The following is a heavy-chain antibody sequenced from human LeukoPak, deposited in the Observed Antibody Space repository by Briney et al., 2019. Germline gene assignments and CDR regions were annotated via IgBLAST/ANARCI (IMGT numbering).Heavy chain of an antibody. CDR3: ANPEWLLPSYYYYGLDV. D-gene: IGHD3-3*01. CDR1: GFTFNRYW. J-gene: IGHJ6*02. Sequence: GGSLRLSCAASGFTFNRYWMSWVRQAPGKGLEWVAQIKSDGSEEYYADSVTGRFTISRDNSKNTLYLPMDSLRVEDTAVYYCANPEWLLPSYYYYGLDVWGQGTTVTVSS. CDR2: IKSDGSEE. V-gene: IGHV3-7*05.